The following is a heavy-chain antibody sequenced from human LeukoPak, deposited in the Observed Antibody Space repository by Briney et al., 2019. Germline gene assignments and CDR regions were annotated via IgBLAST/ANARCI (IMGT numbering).Heavy chain of an antibody. V-gene: IGHV3-23*01. CDR2: ISGSGGTT. D-gene: IGHD2-2*02. CDR1: GFSFSTYA. Sequence: PGGSLRLSCAASGFSFSTYAMTWVRQAPGKGLEWVSGISGSGGTTYYADSVRGRFTVSRDNSKSTLYLQMNSLRAEDTAVYYCAKWAPYCSSTSCYITYWGQGTLVTVSS. CDR3: AKWAPYCSSTSCYITY. J-gene: IGHJ4*02.